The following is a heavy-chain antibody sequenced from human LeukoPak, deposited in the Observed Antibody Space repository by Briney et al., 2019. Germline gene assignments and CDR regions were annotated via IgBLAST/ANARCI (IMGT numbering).Heavy chain of an antibody. D-gene: IGHD5-24*01. J-gene: IGHJ4*02. V-gene: IGHV3-30*04. CDR2: ISYDGSNK. Sequence: SLRLSCAASGFTFNNYPMHWVRQAPGKGLEWVAVISYDGSNKYYADSVKGRFTVSRDNSKNTLYLQMNSLRAEDTAVYYCAKEGRDGFNYDYRGQGTLVTVSS. CDR3: AKEGRDGFNYDY. CDR1: GFTFNNYP.